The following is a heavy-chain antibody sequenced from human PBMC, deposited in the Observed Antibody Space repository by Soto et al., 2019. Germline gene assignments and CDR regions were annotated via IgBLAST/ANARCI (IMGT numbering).Heavy chain of an antibody. D-gene: IGHD3-16*01. V-gene: IGHV3-15*01. J-gene: IGHJ4*02. CDR2: IRSNADGGTA. CDR1: GFPFIDAW. Sequence: EVQLVESWGGLVKPGGSLRLSCTASGFPFIDAWMSWVRQAPGKGLQWIGRIRSNADGGTADLTAPVRDRFTISRDDSKTTLYLQMNSLKIDDTAVYFCSTALRRDSALGAYWGLGPLVSVSS. CDR3: STALRRDSALGAY.